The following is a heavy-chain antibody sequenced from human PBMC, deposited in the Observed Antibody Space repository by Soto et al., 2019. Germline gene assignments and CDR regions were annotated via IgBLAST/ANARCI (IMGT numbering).Heavy chain of an antibody. Sequence: QVQLQESGPGLVKPSETLSLTCTVSGGSISGYFWSWMRQPPGKELEWIGYIYYSGSTNYNPSLKSRITMSVDSSKNQSSLKLSSVTAADTAVYYCARHRYGSGSLYNWFDPWGQGTLVTVSS. CDR1: GGSISGYF. J-gene: IGHJ5*02. D-gene: IGHD3-10*01. V-gene: IGHV4-59*01. CDR3: ARHRYGSGSLYNWFDP. CDR2: IYYSGST.